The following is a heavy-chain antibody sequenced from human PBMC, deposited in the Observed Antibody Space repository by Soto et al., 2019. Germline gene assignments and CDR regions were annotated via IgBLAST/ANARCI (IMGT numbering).Heavy chain of an antibody. V-gene: IGHV4-39*01. CDR1: GGSINSGCYY. J-gene: IGHJ4*02. CDR3: ARHYSLLSPIDY. D-gene: IGHD3-10*01. CDR2: IYYCGST. Sequence: QLQLQESGPGLVKPSETLSLTCTVSGGSINSGCYYWGWIRQPPGKGLEWIGSIYYCGSTNYNPSLKSRVTISVDPSKNQFSLKLSSVTAADTAVYYCARHYSLLSPIDYWGQGTLVTVSS.